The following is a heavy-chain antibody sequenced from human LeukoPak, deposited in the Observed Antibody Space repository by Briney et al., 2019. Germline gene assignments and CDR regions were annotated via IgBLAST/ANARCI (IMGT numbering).Heavy chain of an antibody. D-gene: IGHD6-13*01. J-gene: IGHJ4*02. V-gene: IGHV4-59*08. CDR3: ARRGRIAAAGTPGNYFDY. CDR1: GGSISSYY. CDR2: IYYSGST. Sequence: SETLSLTCTVSGGSISSYYWSWIRQPPGKGLEWIWYIYYSGSTNYNPSLKSRVTISVDTSKNQFSLKLSSVTAADTAVYYCARRGRIAAAGTPGNYFDYWGQGTLVTVSS.